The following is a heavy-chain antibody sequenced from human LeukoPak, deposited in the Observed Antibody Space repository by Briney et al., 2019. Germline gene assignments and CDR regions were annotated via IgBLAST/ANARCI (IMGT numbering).Heavy chain of an antibody. CDR2: INPNSGGT. D-gene: IGHD5-18*01. J-gene: IGHJ4*02. CDR1: GYTFTGYY. CDR3: ARSEPWIQLLIFDY. Sequence: ASVKVSCKASGYTFTGYYIQWVRQAPGQGLEWMGWINPNSGGTKYAQKFQGRVTMPRDTSISTAYMEVSRLRSDDTAVYYCARSEPWIQLLIFDYWGQGTLVSVSS. V-gene: IGHV1-2*02.